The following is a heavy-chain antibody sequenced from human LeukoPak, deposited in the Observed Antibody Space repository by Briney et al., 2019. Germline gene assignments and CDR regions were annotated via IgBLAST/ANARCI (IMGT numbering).Heavy chain of an antibody. J-gene: IGHJ4*02. CDR2: INPTGGST. D-gene: IGHD6-6*01. CDR1: GYTFTSYG. Sequence: ASVKVSSKASGYTFTSYGISWVRQAPGQGLEWMGIINPTGGSTTYAQKFQGRVTMTRDTSTSTVYMELSSLRSDDTAVYYCARTAARRFDYWGQGTLVTVSS. CDR3: ARTAARRFDY. V-gene: IGHV1-46*01.